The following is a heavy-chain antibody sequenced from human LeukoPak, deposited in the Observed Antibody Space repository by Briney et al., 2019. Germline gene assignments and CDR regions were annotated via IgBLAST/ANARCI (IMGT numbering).Heavy chain of an antibody. J-gene: IGHJ3*01. Sequence: SETLSLTCSLSGAPINGYFWNWVRQTPEKRLDWIGYVSHTGATTSNPTLKSRVSITIDTSKSQISLTMTSVTAADSALYYCARDRRGSFYTFDLWGPGTIVSVS. CDR1: GAPINGYF. CDR2: VSHTGAT. D-gene: IGHD1-26*01. CDR3: ARDRRGSFYTFDL. V-gene: IGHV4-59*01.